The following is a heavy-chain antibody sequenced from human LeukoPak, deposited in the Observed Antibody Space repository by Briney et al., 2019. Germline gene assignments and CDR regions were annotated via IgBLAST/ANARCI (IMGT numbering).Heavy chain of an antibody. Sequence: GGSLRLSCVASGFAFSDSWMSWVRQAPGKGLEWVASIQQNGIEKYYVDSVKGRFTISRDNAKNSLDLQMNSLTAEDTAVYYCARDRDGKDYWGQGTLVTVSS. CDR1: GFAFSDSW. CDR3: ARDRDGKDY. V-gene: IGHV3-7*03. J-gene: IGHJ4*02. CDR2: IQQNGIEK. D-gene: IGHD1-1*01.